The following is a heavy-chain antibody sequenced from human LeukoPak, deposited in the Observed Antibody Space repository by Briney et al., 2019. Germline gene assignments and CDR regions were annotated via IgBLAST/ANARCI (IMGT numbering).Heavy chain of an antibody. CDR1: GFTFSSYA. V-gene: IGHV3-23*01. CDR3: ASTIVTTVYPPGWYFDL. D-gene: IGHD4-17*01. Sequence: GGSLRLSCTASGFTFSSYAKSWVRQAPGKGLEWVSAISGSGGSTYYADSVKGRFTISRDNTKSSLFLQMDSLRADDTAVYYCASTIVTTVYPPGWYFDLWGRCTQVTVSS. J-gene: IGHJ2*01. CDR2: ISGSGGST.